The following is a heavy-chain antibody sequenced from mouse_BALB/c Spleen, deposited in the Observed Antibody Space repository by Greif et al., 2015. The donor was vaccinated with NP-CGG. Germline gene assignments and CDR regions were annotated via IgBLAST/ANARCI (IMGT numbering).Heavy chain of an antibody. D-gene: IGHD1-1*01. CDR3: ARGYGSSYWYFDV. V-gene: IGHV1-18*01. Sequence: EVKLVESGPELVKPGASMKISCKASGYSFTGYTMNWVKQSHGKNLEWIGLINPYNGGTSYNQKFKGKATLTVDKSSSTAYMELLSLTSDDSAVYYCARGYGSSYWYFDVWGAGTSVTVSS. CDR2: INPYNGGT. CDR1: GYSFTGYT. J-gene: IGHJ1*01.